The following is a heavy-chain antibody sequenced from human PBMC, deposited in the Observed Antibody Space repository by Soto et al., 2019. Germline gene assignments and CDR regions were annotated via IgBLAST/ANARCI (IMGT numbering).Heavy chain of an antibody. Sequence: EVQLVESGGGLVKPGGSLRLSCAASGFTFSSYSMNWVRQAPGKGLEWVSSISSSRSYIYYADSVKGRFTISRDNAKNSLYLQMNSLRAEDTAVYYCARGLSRATYFDYWGQGTLVTVSS. CDR3: ARGLSRATYFDY. V-gene: IGHV3-21*01. J-gene: IGHJ4*02. CDR1: GFTFSSYS. CDR2: ISSSRSYI. D-gene: IGHD1-26*01.